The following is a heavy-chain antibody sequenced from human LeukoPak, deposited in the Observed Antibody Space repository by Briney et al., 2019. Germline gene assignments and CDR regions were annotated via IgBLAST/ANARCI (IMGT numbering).Heavy chain of an antibody. Sequence: SETLSLTCTVSGGSISSSSSYWGWIRQPPGKGLEWIGRIYYSGSTYYNPSLKSRVTISVDTSKNQFSLKLSSVTAADTAVCYCARAKQLYNWFDPWAREPWSPSPQ. J-gene: IGHJ5*02. CDR3: ARAKQLYNWFDP. CDR2: IYYSGST. CDR1: GGSISSSSSY. V-gene: IGHV4-39*07. D-gene: IGHD2-2*01.